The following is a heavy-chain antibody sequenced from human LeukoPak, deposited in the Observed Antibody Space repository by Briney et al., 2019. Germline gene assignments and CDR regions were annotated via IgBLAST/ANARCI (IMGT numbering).Heavy chain of an antibody. CDR1: GFTCSSYG. J-gene: IGHJ4*02. CDR3: AKDSPDYGGNSD. D-gene: IGHD4-17*01. Sequence: GGSLRLSCAASGFTCSSYGMHWVRQAPGKGLEWVAVISYDGSNKYYADSVKGRFTISRDNSKNTLYLQMNSLRAEDTAVYYCAKDSPDYGGNSDWGQGTLVTVSS. CDR2: ISYDGSNK. V-gene: IGHV3-30*18.